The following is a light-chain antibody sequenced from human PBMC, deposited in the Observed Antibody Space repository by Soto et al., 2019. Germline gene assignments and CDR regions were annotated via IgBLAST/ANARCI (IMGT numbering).Light chain of an antibody. J-gene: IGLJ3*02. CDR1: SSNIGAGYN. Sequence: QSVLTQPPSLSGAPGQRVTISCTGSSSNIGAGYNVHWYQHLPGTAPKLLIYVNTNRPSGVPDRFSGSKSGTSASLVITGLQAEDEADYYCQSYDSSLSGSVFGGGTQLTVL. CDR3: QSYDSSLSGSV. V-gene: IGLV1-40*01. CDR2: VNT.